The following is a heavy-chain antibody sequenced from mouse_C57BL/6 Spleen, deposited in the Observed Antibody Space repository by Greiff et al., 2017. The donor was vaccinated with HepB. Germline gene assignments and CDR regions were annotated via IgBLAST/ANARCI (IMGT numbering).Heavy chain of an antibody. Sequence: QIQLQQPGAELVRPGTSVKLSCKASGYTFTSYWMHWVKQRPGQGLEWIGVIDPSDSYTNYNQKFKGKATLTVDTSSSTAYMQLSSLTSEDSAVYYCARGDYGYDGDFDYWGQGTTLTVS. J-gene: IGHJ2*01. CDR2: IDPSDSYT. V-gene: IGHV1-59*01. D-gene: IGHD2-2*01. CDR3: ARGDYGYDGDFDY. CDR1: GYTFTSYW.